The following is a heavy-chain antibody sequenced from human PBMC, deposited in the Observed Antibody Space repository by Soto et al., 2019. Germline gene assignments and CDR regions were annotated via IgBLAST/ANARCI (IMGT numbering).Heavy chain of an antibody. V-gene: IGHV3-30*18. D-gene: IGHD2-2*02. Sequence: GGSLRLCCAASGFTLKAYGMHWFRQAPGKGLEGVAVISYDGSEKYYVDSVKGRFTISKDNSKNTLYLQMNGLRPEDTAVYYCAKSPNFYCSSPNCYKYYFDHWGQGTRVTV. J-gene: IGHJ4*02. CDR1: GFTLKAYG. CDR2: ISYDGSEK. CDR3: AKSPNFYCSSPNCYKYYFDH.